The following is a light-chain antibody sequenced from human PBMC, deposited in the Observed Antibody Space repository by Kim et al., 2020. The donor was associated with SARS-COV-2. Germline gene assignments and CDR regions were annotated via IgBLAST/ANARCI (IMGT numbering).Light chain of an antibody. CDR3: QQYYKWPPT. J-gene: IGKJ1*01. Sequence: EIVMTQSPATLSVSPGERATLSCRASQSVSSNLAWYQQKPGQTPRLLIYGASTRATGIPARFSGSGSGTEFTLTISSLQSEDVTDYYCQQYYKWPPTFGPGTKVDIK. V-gene: IGKV3-15*01. CDR2: GAS. CDR1: QSVSSN.